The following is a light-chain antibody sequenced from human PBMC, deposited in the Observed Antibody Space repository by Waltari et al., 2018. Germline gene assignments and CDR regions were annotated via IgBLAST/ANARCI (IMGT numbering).Light chain of an antibody. Sequence: QSALPPPPSVSGHHCLSLTTSFILTRTPIRGFDFVAWYQQHPDKIPRLVIYDVNDRPSGVSNRFSGSKSGNTASLTISGLQAEDEADYYCSSYSSRDTLVFGGGTKVSVL. CDR1: RTPIRGFDF. J-gene: IGLJ1*01. V-gene: IGLV2-14*03. CDR2: DVN. CDR3: SSYSSRDTLV.